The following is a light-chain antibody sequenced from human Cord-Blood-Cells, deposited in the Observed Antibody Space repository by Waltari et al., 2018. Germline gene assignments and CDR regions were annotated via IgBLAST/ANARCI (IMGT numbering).Light chain of an antibody. CDR1: QGLLHSNGYNY. CDR2: LGS. J-gene: IGKJ5*01. V-gene: IGKV2-28*01. Sequence: DIVMTQSPLSLPVTPGEPASISCRSSQGLLHSNGYNYLDWYLQKPWQSPQLLIYLGSNRASGVPDRFSGSGSGTDFTLKSSRVEAEDVGVYYCMQALQTPITFGQGTRLEIK. CDR3: MQALQTPIT.